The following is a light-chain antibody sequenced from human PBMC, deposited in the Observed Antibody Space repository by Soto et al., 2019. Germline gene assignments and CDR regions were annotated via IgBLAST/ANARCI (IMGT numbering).Light chain of an antibody. CDR2: DVS. CDR1: TSDVGGYNY. J-gene: IGLJ2*01. CDR3: CSYAGSDTLI. Sequence: QSALTQPRSVSGSPGQSVTISCTGTTSDVGGYNYVSWYQQHPGKAPKLIIYDVSKRPSGVPDRFSGSKSGSTASLTISGLQTDDEADYYCCSYAGSDTLIFGGGTQLTVL. V-gene: IGLV2-11*01.